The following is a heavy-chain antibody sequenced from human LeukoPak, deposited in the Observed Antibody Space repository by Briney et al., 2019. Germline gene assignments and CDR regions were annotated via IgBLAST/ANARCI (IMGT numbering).Heavy chain of an antibody. J-gene: IGHJ3*02. Sequence: PSETLSLTCAVSGGSISSGGYSWSWIRQPPGKGLEWIGYIYHSGSTYYNPSLKSRVTISVDRSKNQFSLKLSSVTAADTAVYYCASLPGIAVAALHHNSDAFDIWGQGTMVTVSS. D-gene: IGHD6-19*01. CDR2: IYHSGST. V-gene: IGHV4-30-2*01. CDR3: ASLPGIAVAALHHNSDAFDI. CDR1: GGSISSGGYS.